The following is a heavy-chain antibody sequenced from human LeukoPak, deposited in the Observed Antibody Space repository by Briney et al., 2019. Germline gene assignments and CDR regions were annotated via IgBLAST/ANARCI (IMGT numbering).Heavy chain of an antibody. CDR2: INPGGGST. Sequence: SVKVSCKASGYTFTSYYIHWVRQAPGQGLEWMGVINPGGGSTSYAQKFQGRVTMTRDTSTSTVYMELSSLRSEDTAVYYCARVYEPTRDGYNYGYFDYWGQGTLVTVSS. D-gene: IGHD5-24*01. V-gene: IGHV1-46*01. J-gene: IGHJ4*02. CDR3: ARVYEPTRDGYNYGYFDY. CDR1: GYTFTSYY.